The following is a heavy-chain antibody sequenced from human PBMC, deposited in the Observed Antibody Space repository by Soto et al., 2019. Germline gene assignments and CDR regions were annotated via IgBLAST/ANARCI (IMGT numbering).Heavy chain of an antibody. CDR1: GFSFSSYV. J-gene: IGHJ4*02. CDR2: ITGSGGDS. V-gene: IGHV3-23*01. CDR3: EKGSGSSRPYYFDY. Sequence: PGGSLRLSCAASGFSFSSYVMSWVRQAPGKGLEWVSAITGSGGDSYHVDSVKGRFTISRDNTKNTLYLQMNSLRAEDTAVYYCEKGSGSSRPYYFDYWGQGTPVTVSS. D-gene: IGHD6-13*01.